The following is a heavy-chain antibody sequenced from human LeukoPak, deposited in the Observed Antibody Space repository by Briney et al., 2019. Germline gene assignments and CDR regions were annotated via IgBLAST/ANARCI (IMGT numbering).Heavy chain of an antibody. CDR1: GGTFSSYA. J-gene: IGHJ4*02. CDR3: ASCYGDYAPFDY. Sequence: ASVKVSCKASGGTFSSYAISWVRQAPGQGLEWMGGIIPIFGTANYAQKFQGRVTITADESTSTAYMELSSLRSEDTAVYYCASCYGDYAPFDYWGRGTLVTVSS. D-gene: IGHD4-17*01. CDR2: IIPIFGTA. V-gene: IGHV1-69*13.